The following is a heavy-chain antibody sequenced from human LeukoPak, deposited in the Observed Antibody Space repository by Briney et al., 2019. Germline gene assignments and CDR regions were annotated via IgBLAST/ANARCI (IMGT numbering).Heavy chain of an antibody. V-gene: IGHV3-33*08. CDR1: GFTFSSYW. Sequence: PGGSLRLSCVASGFTFSSYWMHWARQAPGKGLEWVALIWYDGSNKYYADTVMGRFTVSRDNSKNTLYLQMNSLRAEDTAVYYCARDSSSGSYCFDYWGQGTLVTVSS. CDR2: IWYDGSNK. J-gene: IGHJ4*02. D-gene: IGHD3-10*01. CDR3: ARDSSSGSYCFDY.